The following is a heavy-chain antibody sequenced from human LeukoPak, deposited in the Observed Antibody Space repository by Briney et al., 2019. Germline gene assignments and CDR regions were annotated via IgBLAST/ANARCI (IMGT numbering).Heavy chain of an antibody. CDR3: ARVARRIAAAVFWFDP. CDR1: GYTFTGYY. D-gene: IGHD6-13*01. V-gene: IGHV1-2*02. Sequence: ASVKVSCKASGYTFTGYYMHWVRQAPGQGLEWMGWINPNSGGTNYAQKFQGRVTMTRDTSISTAYMELSRLRSDDTAVYYCARVARRIAAAVFWFDPWGQGTLVTVSS. J-gene: IGHJ5*02. CDR2: INPNSGGT.